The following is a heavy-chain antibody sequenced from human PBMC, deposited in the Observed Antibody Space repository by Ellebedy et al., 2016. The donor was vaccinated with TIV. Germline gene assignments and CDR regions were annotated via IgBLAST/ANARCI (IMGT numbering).Heavy chain of an antibody. CDR3: AKDSPDYSLDY. V-gene: IGHV3-30*18. Sequence: GGSLRLSCAASGFTFSSYGMHWVRQAPGKGLEWVALISDDGSNKYYAGPVKGRFTISRDNSKNTLYLQMNSLRAEDTAVYYCAKDSPDYSLDYWGQGTLVTVSS. D-gene: IGHD2-15*01. J-gene: IGHJ4*02. CDR2: ISDDGSNK. CDR1: GFTFSSYG.